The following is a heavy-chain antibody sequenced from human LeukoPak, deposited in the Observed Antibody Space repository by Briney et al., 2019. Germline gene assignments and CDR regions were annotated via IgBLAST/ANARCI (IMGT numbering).Heavy chain of an antibody. D-gene: IGHD3-22*01. CDR2: IIPIFGTA. V-gene: IGHV1-69*13. CDR1: GYTFTSYG. Sequence: ASVKVSCKASGYTFTSYGISWVRQAPGQGLEWMGGIIPIFGTANYAQKFQGRVTITADESTSTAYMELSSLRSEDTAVYYCARDVVMGSSGWFDPWGQGTLVTVSS. CDR3: ARDVVMGSSGWFDP. J-gene: IGHJ5*02.